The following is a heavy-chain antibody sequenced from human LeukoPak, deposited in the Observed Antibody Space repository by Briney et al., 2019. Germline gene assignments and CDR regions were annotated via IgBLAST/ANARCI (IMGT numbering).Heavy chain of an antibody. Sequence: GGSLRLSGAASGFTFSISAMKWVRQAPGKGLEWVSSISGGGTTYYADSVRGRFIISRDNSKNTLYLQMNSLRAEDTAVYYCAKLLMANDYGDPWGQGTLVTVSS. J-gene: IGHJ5*02. CDR2: ISGGGTT. CDR3: AKLLMANDYGDP. D-gene: IGHD4-17*01. V-gene: IGHV3-23*01. CDR1: GFTFSISA.